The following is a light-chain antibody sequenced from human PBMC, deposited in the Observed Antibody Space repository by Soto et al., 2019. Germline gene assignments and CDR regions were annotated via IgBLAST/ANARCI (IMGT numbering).Light chain of an antibody. J-gene: IGLJ1*01. Sequence: QSALTQPPSASGIPGQRVTISCSGSSSNIGSNTVNWYQQLPGTAPKLLIYSNNQRPSGVPDRFSGSKSGTSASLAISGLQSEDEADYYCAAWDDSLNEVFGTGTKVT. CDR2: SNN. CDR1: SSNIGSNT. V-gene: IGLV1-44*01. CDR3: AAWDDSLNEV.